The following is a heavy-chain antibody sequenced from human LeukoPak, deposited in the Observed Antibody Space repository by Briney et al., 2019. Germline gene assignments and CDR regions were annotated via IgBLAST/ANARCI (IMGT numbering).Heavy chain of an antibody. CDR1: GYSISSGYY. CDR3: ARVGVRGGYDAFDI. J-gene: IGHJ3*02. D-gene: IGHD3-10*01. CDR2: IYHSGST. V-gene: IGHV4-38-2*01. Sequence: PSETLSLTCAVSGYSISSGYYWGWIRQPPGKGLEGIGSIYHSGSTYYNPSLKSRVTISVDTSKNQFSLKLSSVTAADTAVYYRARVGVRGGYDAFDIRGQGTMVTVSS.